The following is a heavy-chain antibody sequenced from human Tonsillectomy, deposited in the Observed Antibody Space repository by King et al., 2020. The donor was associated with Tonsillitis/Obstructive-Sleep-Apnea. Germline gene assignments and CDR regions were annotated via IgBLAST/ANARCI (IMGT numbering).Heavy chain of an antibody. V-gene: IGHV3-30*18. Sequence: VQLVESGGGVVQPGRSLRLSCAATGFTFNKYGMHWVRQAPGKGLEWVAVISYDGSNKYYADSVKGRFTISRDNSKNTLYLQMNSLRAEDTAVYYCAKASYCEPPQWSLDYWGQGTLVTVSS. D-gene: IGHD3-22*01. CDR2: ISYDGSNK. CDR3: AKASYCEPPQWSLDY. J-gene: IGHJ4*02. CDR1: GFTFNKYG.